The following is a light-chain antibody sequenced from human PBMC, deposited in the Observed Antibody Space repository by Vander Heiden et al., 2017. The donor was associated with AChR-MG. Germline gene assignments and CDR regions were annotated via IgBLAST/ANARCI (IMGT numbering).Light chain of an antibody. CDR1: QSVSTNY. CDR3: QQDGSSLT. Sequence: IVLTQSPGTLSLSPGERATLSCRASQSVSTNYLAWYQQKPGQAPRRLIYGAYNRANGIPERFSGSGSGEDFTLTSSRLEHEDFAVYYWQQDGSSLTFGQGTKVEIK. J-gene: IGKJ1*01. V-gene: IGKV3-20*01. CDR2: GAY.